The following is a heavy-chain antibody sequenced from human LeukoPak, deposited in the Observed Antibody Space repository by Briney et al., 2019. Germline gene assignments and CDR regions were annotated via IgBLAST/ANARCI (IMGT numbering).Heavy chain of an antibody. D-gene: IGHD2-21*02. Sequence: PGGSLRLSCSASGFTFSSYAMHWVRQAPGKGLEYVSAIISSGGSTYYADSVKGRFTSSRDNSKNTLYLQMSSLRAEDTAVYYCARANCGGDCYFAPRFDYWGQGTLVTVSS. CDR2: IISSGGST. CDR1: GFTFSSYA. V-gene: IGHV3-64D*06. CDR3: ARANCGGDCYFAPRFDY. J-gene: IGHJ4*02.